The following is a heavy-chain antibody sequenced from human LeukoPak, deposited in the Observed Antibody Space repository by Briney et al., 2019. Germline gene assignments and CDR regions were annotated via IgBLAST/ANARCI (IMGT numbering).Heavy chain of an antibody. CDR2: ISAYNGNT. D-gene: IGHD6-19*01. CDR3: ARVQWLARSYYYGMDV. J-gene: IGHJ6*02. CDR1: GYIFTSYG. V-gene: IGHV1-18*01. Sequence: ASVKVSCKASGYIFTSYGISWVRQAPGQGLEWMGWISAYNGNTNYAQKLQGRVTMTTDTSTSTAYMELRSLRSDDTAVYYCARVQWLARSYYYGMDVWGQGTTVTVSS.